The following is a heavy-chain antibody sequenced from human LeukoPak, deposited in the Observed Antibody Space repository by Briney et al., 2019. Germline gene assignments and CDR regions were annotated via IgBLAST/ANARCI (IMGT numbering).Heavy chain of an antibody. Sequence: GGSLRLSWAASGLTFSDYYMSWIRQAPGQGLEWVSYISSSGSTIYYADSVKGRFTISRDNAKNSLYLQMNSLRAEDTAVYYCARWGIVVADDAFDIWGQGTMVTVSS. CDR3: ARWGIVVADDAFDI. D-gene: IGHD6-19*01. CDR2: ISSSGSTI. J-gene: IGHJ3*02. CDR1: GLTFSDYY. V-gene: IGHV3-11*04.